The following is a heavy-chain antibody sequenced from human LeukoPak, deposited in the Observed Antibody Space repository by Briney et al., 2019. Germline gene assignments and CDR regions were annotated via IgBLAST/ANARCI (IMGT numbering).Heavy chain of an antibody. Sequence: SETLSLTCTVSGGPFNNFNWSWLRQSAGKGLEWIGRIYTTGSTNYNPSLKSRVTMSVDTSKNQFSLRLSSVTAADTAVYYCARGYSSGWYYVDAWGTGTTVTVSS. V-gene: IGHV4-4*07. CDR1: GGPFNNFN. D-gene: IGHD6-19*01. CDR3: ARGYSSGWYYVDA. J-gene: IGHJ6*03. CDR2: IYTTGST.